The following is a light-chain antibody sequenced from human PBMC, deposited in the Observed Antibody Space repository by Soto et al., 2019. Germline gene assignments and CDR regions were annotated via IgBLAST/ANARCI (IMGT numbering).Light chain of an antibody. CDR1: SSDVGGYNY. J-gene: IGLJ1*01. CDR2: EVS. V-gene: IGLV2-14*01. CDR3: SSYTSSSTQV. Sequence: QSALTQPASVSGSPGQSITISCTGTSSDVGGYNYVSWYQQHPGKAPKLMIYEVSNRPSGVSNRFSGSKSGNTASLTISGRQAEDEADYYGSSYTSSSTQVFGTGTKVTVL.